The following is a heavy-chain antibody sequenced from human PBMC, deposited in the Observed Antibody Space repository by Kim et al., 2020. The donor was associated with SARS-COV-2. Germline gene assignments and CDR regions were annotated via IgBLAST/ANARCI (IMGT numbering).Heavy chain of an antibody. V-gene: IGHV3-48*02. CDR3: ARVLPAAMGVRDYYYYGMDV. J-gene: IGHJ6*02. CDR2: ISSSSSTI. Sequence: GGSLRLSCAASGFTFSSYSMNWVRQAPGKGLEWVSYISSSSSTIYYADSVKGRFTISRDNAKNSLYLQMNSLRDEDTAVYYCARVLPAAMGVRDYYYYGMDVWGQGTTVTVSS. CDR1: GFTFSSYS. D-gene: IGHD2-2*01.